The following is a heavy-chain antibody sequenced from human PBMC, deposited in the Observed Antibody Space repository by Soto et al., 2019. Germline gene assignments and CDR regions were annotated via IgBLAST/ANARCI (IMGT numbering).Heavy chain of an antibody. J-gene: IGHJ5*02. Sequence: AWGSLRLSCAASRFTFNNFAMSWVRQAPGKGLAWVSAISGRGGSIDDADSVKGRFTISRDNSKIILYLQMNSLRAEDTAVYYCAKADDILTGYGFDPWGQGTLVTVSS. V-gene: IGHV3-23*01. CDR1: RFTFNNFA. CDR2: ISGRGGSI. CDR3: AKADDILTGYGFDP. D-gene: IGHD3-9*01.